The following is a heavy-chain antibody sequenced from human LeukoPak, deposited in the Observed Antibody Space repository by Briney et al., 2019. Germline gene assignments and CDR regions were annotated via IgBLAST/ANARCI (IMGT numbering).Heavy chain of an antibody. D-gene: IGHD5-24*01. Sequence: ASVKVSCKASGYTFTSYYMHWVRQAPGQGLEWMGIINPSGGSTSYAQKFQGRVTMTTDTSTTTAYMDLRSLSSDDTAVYYCGRVDMATTKDYWGQGTLDTVSS. V-gene: IGHV1-46*01. J-gene: IGHJ4*02. CDR1: GYTFTSYY. CDR3: GRVDMATTKDY. CDR2: INPSGGST.